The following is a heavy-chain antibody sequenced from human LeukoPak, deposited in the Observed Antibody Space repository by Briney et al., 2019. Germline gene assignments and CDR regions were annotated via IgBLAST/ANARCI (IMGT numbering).Heavy chain of an antibody. CDR3: ASRQLVPKYYYYYYYMDV. CDR1: GGTFSSYA. J-gene: IGHJ6*03. V-gene: IGHV1-69*05. Sequence: ASVKVSCKASGGTFSSYAISWVRQAPGQGLEWMGGIIPIFGTANYAQKFQVRVTITTDESTSTAYMELSSLRSEDTAVYYCASRQLVPKYYYYYYYMDVWGKGTTVTVSS. CDR2: IIPIFGTA. D-gene: IGHD6-13*01.